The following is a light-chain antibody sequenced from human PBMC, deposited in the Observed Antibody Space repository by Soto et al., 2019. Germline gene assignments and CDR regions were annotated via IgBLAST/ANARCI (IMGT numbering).Light chain of an antibody. CDR1: QSVSSYY. CDR2: AAS. Sequence: EIVLTQSPGTLSLSPGERATLSCRASQSVSSYYLAWYQQKPGQAPRLLIYAASSRATGIPDRFSGDGSGTDFTLTISRLEPEDFAVYYCQQCGSSPWTFGQGTKVDIK. CDR3: QQCGSSPWT. J-gene: IGKJ1*01. V-gene: IGKV3-20*01.